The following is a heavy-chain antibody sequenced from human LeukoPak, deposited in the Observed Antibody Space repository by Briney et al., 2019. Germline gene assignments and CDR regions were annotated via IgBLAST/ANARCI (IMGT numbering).Heavy chain of an antibody. D-gene: IGHD3-10*01. CDR2: INHSGST. CDR3: ARGYYYGSGRPFDY. V-gene: IGHV4-34*01. J-gene: IGHJ4*02. CDR1: GGSFSGYY. Sequence: SETLSLTCAVHGGSFSGYYWSWIRQPPGKGLEWIGEINHSGSTNYNPSLKSRVTISVDTSKNQFSLKLSSATAADTAVYYCARGYYYGSGRPFDYWGQGTLVTVSS.